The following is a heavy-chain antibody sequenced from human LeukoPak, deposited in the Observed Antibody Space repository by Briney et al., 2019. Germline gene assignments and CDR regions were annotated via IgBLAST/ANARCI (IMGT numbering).Heavy chain of an antibody. V-gene: IGHV4-59*01. Sequence: SETLSLTCTVSGGSISSYYWSWIRQPPGKGLEWIGYIYYSGSTNYNPSLKSRVTIPVDTSKNQFSLKLSSVTAADTAVYYCARGSSYRYYFDYWGQGTLVTVSS. CDR3: ARGSSYRYYFDY. CDR2: IYYSGST. J-gene: IGHJ4*02. D-gene: IGHD5-18*01. CDR1: GGSISSYY.